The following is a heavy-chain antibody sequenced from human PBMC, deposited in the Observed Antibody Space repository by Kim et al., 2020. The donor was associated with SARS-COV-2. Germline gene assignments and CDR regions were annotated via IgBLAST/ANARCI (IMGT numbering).Heavy chain of an antibody. V-gene: IGHV3-30*18. CDR2: ISYDGNNQ. D-gene: IGHD3-10*02. J-gene: IGHJ4*02. Sequence: GGSLRLSCAASEFSFSSHAMHWVRQAPGKGLEWVAVISYDGNNQYYADSVKGRFTISRDNSKNTLYLQMSSLSAEDTAVYYCAKGVVWGVTPTTYYFDHWGQGTLVTVSS. CDR1: EFSFSSHA. CDR3: AKGVVWGVTPTTYYFDH.